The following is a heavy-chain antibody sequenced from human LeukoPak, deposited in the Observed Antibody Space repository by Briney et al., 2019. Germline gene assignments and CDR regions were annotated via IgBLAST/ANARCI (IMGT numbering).Heavy chain of an antibody. Sequence: GGSLKLSCAASGFTFSNAWMSWVRQAPGKGLEWVGRIKSKTDGGTTAYAAPVKGRFTISRDDSTNTQYLQMNSLKTEDTAVYYCTSLSTRYYDFWSGYYSPYYYYGMDVWGQGTTVTVSS. CDR3: TSLSTRYYDFWSGYYSPYYYYGMDV. D-gene: IGHD3-3*01. V-gene: IGHV3-15*01. CDR1: GFTFSNAW. J-gene: IGHJ6*02. CDR2: IKSKTDGGTT.